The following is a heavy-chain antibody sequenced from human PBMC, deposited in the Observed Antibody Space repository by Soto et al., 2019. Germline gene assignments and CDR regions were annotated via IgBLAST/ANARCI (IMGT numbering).Heavy chain of an antibody. D-gene: IGHD6-13*01. CDR2: ISGSGGST. Sequence: EVQLLESGGGLVQPGGSLRLSCAASGFTFSSYAMSWVRQAPGKGLEWVSAISGSGGSTYYADSVKGRFTISRDNSNNTLYLQMNSLRAEDTAVYYCARDHGSSWYYFDYWGQGTPVTVSS. J-gene: IGHJ4*02. V-gene: IGHV3-23*01. CDR1: GFTFSSYA. CDR3: ARDHGSSWYYFDY.